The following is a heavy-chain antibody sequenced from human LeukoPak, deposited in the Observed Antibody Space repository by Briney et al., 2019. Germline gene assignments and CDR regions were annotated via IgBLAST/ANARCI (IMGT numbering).Heavy chain of an antibody. D-gene: IGHD6-13*01. V-gene: IGHV3-7*01. Sequence: GGSLRLSCAASGFTFSTYWMSWVRQAPGKGLEWVANIKQDGSERYYVDSVKGRFTISRDNAKNSLYLQMNSLRAEDTAMYYCVRDSAGNDYWGQGTLVTVSS. J-gene: IGHJ4*02. CDR1: GFTFSTYW. CDR2: IKQDGSER. CDR3: VRDSAGNDY.